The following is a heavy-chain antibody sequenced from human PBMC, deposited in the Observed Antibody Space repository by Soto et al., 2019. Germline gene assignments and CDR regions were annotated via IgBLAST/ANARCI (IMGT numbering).Heavy chain of an antibody. CDR2: ISGGGGTS. CDR3: AHKCGVDCRSVLLY. V-gene: IGHV3-23*01. J-gene: IGHJ4*02. CDR1: GFTFSNYA. Sequence: EVQLLESGGGVVQPGGSLRLSCAASGFTFSNYALSWVRQAPGKGLEWVSGISGGGGTSYYADSVKGRFTIARDNSKNTLHLQLDRRRAEATAVYYFAHKCGVDCRSVLLYWGQGTLVIVSS. D-gene: IGHD2-21*02.